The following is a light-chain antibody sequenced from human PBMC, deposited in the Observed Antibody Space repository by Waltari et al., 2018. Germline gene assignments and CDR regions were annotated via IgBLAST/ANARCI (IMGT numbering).Light chain of an antibody. V-gene: IGLV1-36*01. CDR3: STWDHSLNGRV. CDR2: GI. CDR1: NNNIGAYG. Sequence: QSALNQEASVSGTVGQKVTLSCTGNNNNIGAYGVGWYQQISHGPPKSVMFGISLPSGFPDRFSGSKSGTTASLTISGLQPEDEGDYFCSTWDHSLNGRVFGGGTKLTVL. J-gene: IGLJ3*02.